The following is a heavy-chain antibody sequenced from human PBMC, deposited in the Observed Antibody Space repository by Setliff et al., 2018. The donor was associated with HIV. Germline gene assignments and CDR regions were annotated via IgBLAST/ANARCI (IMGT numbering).Heavy chain of an antibody. D-gene: IGHD2-2*01. J-gene: IGHJ5*02. CDR3: ARGGTSSNWFDP. CDR1: GGSISSGSYY. V-gene: IGHV4-61*09. Sequence: SETLSLTCTVSGGSISSGSYYWSWIRQPAGKGLEWIGHIYTSGSTNYNPSLKSRVTISVDTSTNQFSLKLSSVTAADTAVYYCARGGTSSNWFDPWGQGTLVTVSS. CDR2: IYTSGST.